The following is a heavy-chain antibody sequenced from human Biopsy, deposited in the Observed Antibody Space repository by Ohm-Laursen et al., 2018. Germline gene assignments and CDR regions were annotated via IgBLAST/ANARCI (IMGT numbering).Heavy chain of an antibody. D-gene: IGHD7-27*01. V-gene: IGHV4-59*08. Sequence: SETLSLTCTVSGGSISSYYWSWIRQPPGKGLECIGYIYYSGSTNYSPSPKSRVTMSVDTSKNQFSLKLSSVTAADTAVYYCARLWGGYHFHGMDVWGQGTTVTVSS. J-gene: IGHJ6*02. CDR1: GGSISSYY. CDR3: ARLWGGYHFHGMDV. CDR2: IYYSGST.